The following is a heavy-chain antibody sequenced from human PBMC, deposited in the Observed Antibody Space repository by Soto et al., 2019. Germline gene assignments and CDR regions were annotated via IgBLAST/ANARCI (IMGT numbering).Heavy chain of an antibody. CDR2: ISGSGGDT. D-gene: IGHD4-17*01. J-gene: IGHJ4*02. CDR3: TKDSLPTAVTPPYYFDY. Sequence: GGSLRLSCAASGFTFSSYAMNWVRQAPGKGLEWVSGISGSGGDTYYADSVKGRFTISRDNSKNTLYLQLNSLRAEDTAVYYCTKDSLPTAVTPPYYFDYWGQGTLVTVSS. V-gene: IGHV3-23*01. CDR1: GFTFSSYA.